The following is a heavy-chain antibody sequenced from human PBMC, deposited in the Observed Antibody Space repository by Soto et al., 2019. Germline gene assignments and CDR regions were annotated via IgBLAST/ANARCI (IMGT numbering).Heavy chain of an antibody. D-gene: IGHD2-8*01. CDR1: GFTVSSNY. CDR2: IYSGGST. CDR3: AKLDIVLMVYAMADY. J-gene: IGHJ4*02. Sequence: GGSLRLSCAASGFTVSSNYMSWVRQAPGKGLEWVSVIYSGGSTYYADSVKGRFTISRDNSKNTLYLQMNSLRAEDTAVYYCAKLDIVLMVYAMADYWGQGTLVTVSS. V-gene: IGHV3-66*01.